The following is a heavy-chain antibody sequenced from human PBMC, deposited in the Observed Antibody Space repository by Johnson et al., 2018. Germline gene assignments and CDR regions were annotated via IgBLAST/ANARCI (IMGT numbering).Heavy chain of an antibody. J-gene: IGHJ6*03. D-gene: IGHD4-23*01. CDR3: ATSNGGNSVYYDMDV. V-gene: IGHV3-11*04. CDR2: ISSTGGTR. CDR1: GFTFSDYY. Sequence: QVQLVESGGGLVKPGGPLRLSCAASGFTFSDYYMTWIRQVPGKGLEWVSYISSTGGTRHYADSVKGRFTISRDNAKNSLYLQMNRRRAKETAGYYFATSNGGNSVYYDMDVWGKGTTVTVSS.